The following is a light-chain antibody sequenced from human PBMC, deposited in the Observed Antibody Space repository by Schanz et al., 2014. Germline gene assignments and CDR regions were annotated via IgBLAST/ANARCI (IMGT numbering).Light chain of an antibody. Sequence: EFVLTQFPGTLSLSPGERATLSCRASQTVTTTSLAWYQQKPGQPPRLLVYGASSRATGIPDRFSGSGSGTDFTLTISRLEPEDFAVYYCQQYGSSPLFTFGPGTKVDIK. CDR1: QTVTTTS. V-gene: IGKV3-20*01. J-gene: IGKJ3*01. CDR3: QQYGSSPLFT. CDR2: GAS.